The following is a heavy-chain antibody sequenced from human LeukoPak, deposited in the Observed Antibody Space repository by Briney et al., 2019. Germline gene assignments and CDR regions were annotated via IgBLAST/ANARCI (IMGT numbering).Heavy chain of an antibody. CDR3: AREGSGWLRMDV. CDR1: GGSISNCY. Sequence: PSETLSLTCTVSGGSISNCYWSWVRQPPGKGLEWIGYIYHSGNTDYNPSVKSRVTISVDTSKNQFSLKLISVTAADTAVYYCAREGSGWLRMDVWGQGTTVTVSS. CDR2: IYHSGNT. D-gene: IGHD6-19*01. V-gene: IGHV4-59*01. J-gene: IGHJ6*02.